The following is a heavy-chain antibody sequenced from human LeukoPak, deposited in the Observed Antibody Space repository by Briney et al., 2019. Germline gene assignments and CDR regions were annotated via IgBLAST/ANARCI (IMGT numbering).Heavy chain of an antibody. J-gene: IGHJ4*02. D-gene: IGHD3-10*02. Sequence: GGSLRLSCAASGFTFSSYWMSWVRQAPGKGLEWVANIKQDGSEKYYVDSVKGRFTISRDNAKNSLYLQMNSLRAEDTAVYYCASERLRGVRPFDYWGQGTLVTVSS. CDR3: ASERLRGVRPFDY. V-gene: IGHV3-7*01. CDR2: IKQDGSEK. CDR1: GFTFSSYW.